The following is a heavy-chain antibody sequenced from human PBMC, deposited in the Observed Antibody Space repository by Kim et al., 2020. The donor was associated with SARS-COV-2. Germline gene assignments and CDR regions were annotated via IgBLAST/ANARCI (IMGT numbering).Heavy chain of an antibody. Sequence: GGSLRLSCAASGFTFGDYAMHWVRQAPGKGLEWVSGISWNSGSIGYADSVKGRFTISRDNAKNSLYLQMNSLRAEYTALYYCAKDGPRGYSYGYGYYYYYYMDVWGKGTTVTVSS. CDR3: AKDGPRGYSYGYGYYYYYYMDV. V-gene: IGHV3-9*01. CDR2: ISWNSGSI. CDR1: GFTFGDYA. D-gene: IGHD5-18*01. J-gene: IGHJ6*03.